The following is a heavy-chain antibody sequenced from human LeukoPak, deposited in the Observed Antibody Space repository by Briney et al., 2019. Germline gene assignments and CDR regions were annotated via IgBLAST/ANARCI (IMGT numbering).Heavy chain of an antibody. CDR2: IYYSGST. J-gene: IGHJ4*02. D-gene: IGHD3-16*02. CDR3: ARGRLRDYVWGSYRPALTFDY. V-gene: IGHV4-39*07. Sequence: KPSETLSLTCTVSGGSISSSSYYWGWIRQPPGKGLEWMGSIYYSGSTYYNPSLKSRVTISVDTSKNQFSLKLSSVTAADTAVYYCARGRLRDYVWGSYRPALTFDYWGQGTLVTVSS. CDR1: GGSISSSSYY.